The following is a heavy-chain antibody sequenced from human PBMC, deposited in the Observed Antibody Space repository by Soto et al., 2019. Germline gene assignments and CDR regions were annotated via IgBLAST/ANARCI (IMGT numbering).Heavy chain of an antibody. CDR2: IYYSGTT. D-gene: IGHD3-22*01. CDR1: GGSVNSGCSY. V-gene: IGHV4-31*03. J-gene: IGHJ4*02. Sequence: SVTLSLTRTVSGGSVNSGCSYCSLIRQQPGKGLEWIGSIYYSGTTFYNPSLKSRVTISVDKSKNQFSLKLSSVTAADTAVYYCARDAYYDSSGYTHPFDYWGQGTLVTVSS. CDR3: ARDAYYDSSGYTHPFDY.